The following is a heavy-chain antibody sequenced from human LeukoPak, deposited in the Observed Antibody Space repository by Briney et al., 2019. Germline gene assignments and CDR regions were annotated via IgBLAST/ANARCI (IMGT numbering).Heavy chain of an antibody. CDR1: GYIFTNYG. D-gene: IGHD5-12*01. V-gene: IGHV1-18*01. CDR2: INVFNGNT. J-gene: IGHJ4*02. Sequence: ASVKVACKASGYIFTNYGVTWVRQAPGQGLEWMGWINVFNGNTDYAQKVQGRVTMTADTSTSTAYMELRSLTSDDTAVYYCARSGRGTYYYFDLWGLGTLVTVSS. CDR3: ARSGRGTYYYFDL.